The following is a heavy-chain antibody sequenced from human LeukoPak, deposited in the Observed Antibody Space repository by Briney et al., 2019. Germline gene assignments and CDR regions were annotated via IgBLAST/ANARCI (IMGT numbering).Heavy chain of an antibody. D-gene: IGHD6-13*01. CDR2: ISGSDDNA. CDR3: AKHSHSWYIGYFEY. V-gene: IGHV3-23*01. Sequence: GGSLRLSCATSGFRFSSYAMSWVRQAPGEGLEWVSVISGSDDNAYYGDSMKGRFIISRDTSKNILHLQMNSLRAEDTAIYYCAKHSHSWYIGYFEYWGQGTLVTVSS. J-gene: IGHJ4*02. CDR1: GFRFSSYA.